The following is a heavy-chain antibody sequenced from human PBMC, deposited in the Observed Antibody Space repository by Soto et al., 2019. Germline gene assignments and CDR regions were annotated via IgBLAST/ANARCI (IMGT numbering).Heavy chain of an antibody. CDR1: GFTFSSYG. J-gene: IGHJ5*02. V-gene: IGHV3-30*18. CDR2: ISYDGSNK. Sequence: VGSLRLSCAASGFTFSSYGMHWVRQAPGKGLEWVAVISYDGSNKYYADSVKGRFTISRDNSKNTLYLQMNSLRAEDTAVYYCAKEGVLMVYAIVGDNWFDPWGQGTLVTVS. D-gene: IGHD2-8*01. CDR3: AKEGVLMVYAIVGDNWFDP.